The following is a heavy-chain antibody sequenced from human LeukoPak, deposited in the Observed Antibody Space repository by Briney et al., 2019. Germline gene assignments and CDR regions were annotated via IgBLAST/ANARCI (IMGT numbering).Heavy chain of an antibody. J-gene: IGHJ4*02. CDR1: GGSLNNYY. CDR3: ARGGSSSSYDFDY. Sequence: PSETLSLTCTVSGGSLNNYYWSWIRQPPGKGLEWVGYIFYRGGPNYNPSLESRVSISVDTSKNQLFLKLSSVIAADTAVYYCARGGSSSSYDFDYWGQGTLVTVSS. D-gene: IGHD6-6*01. CDR2: IFYRGGP. V-gene: IGHV4-59*08.